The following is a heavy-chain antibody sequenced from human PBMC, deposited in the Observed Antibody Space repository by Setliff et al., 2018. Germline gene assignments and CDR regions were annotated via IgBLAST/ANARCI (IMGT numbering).Heavy chain of an antibody. CDR1: GFSISSGYY. CDR2: IHHSGKA. D-gene: IGHD3-22*01. CDR3: ARAHTWSVPNDNSGYPGWFDP. J-gene: IGHJ5*02. V-gene: IGHV4-38-2*01. Sequence: PSETLSLTCAVSGFSISSGYYWGWIRQPPGKGLEWIVNIHHSGKAYYNPSLKSRVTMSVDTSKNHVSLKLGSVTAADTAVYYCARAHTWSVPNDNSGYPGWFDPWGQGTLVTVSS.